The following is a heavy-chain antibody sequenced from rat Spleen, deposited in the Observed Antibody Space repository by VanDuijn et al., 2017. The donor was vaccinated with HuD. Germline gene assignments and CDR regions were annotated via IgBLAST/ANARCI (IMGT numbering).Heavy chain of an antibody. Sequence: EVKLVESGGGLVQPGRSMKLSCAASGFTFSNYDMAWVRQAPTKGLEWVASISYDGSSTYYRDSVKGRFAISRDYARSTLYLQMDSLRSEDTATYSCTTHTTNYWFAYWGQGSLVTVSS. J-gene: IGHJ3*01. CDR1: GFTFSNYD. CDR2: ISYDGSST. D-gene: IGHD1-6*01. CDR3: TTHTTNYWFAY. V-gene: IGHV5-20*01.